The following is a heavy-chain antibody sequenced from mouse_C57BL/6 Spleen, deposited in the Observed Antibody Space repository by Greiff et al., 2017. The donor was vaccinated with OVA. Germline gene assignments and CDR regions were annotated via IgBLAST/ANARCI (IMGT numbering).Heavy chain of an antibody. D-gene: IGHD4-1*01. CDR3: VRHAGPYAMDY. CDR2: IRSKSNNYAT. CDR1: GFSFNTYA. J-gene: IGHJ4*01. V-gene: IGHV10-1*01. Sequence: EVMLVESGGGLVQPTGSLKLSCAASGFSFNTYAMNWVRQAPGKGLEWVARIRSKSNNYATYYADSVKDRFTISRDDSESMLYLQMNNLKTEDTAMYYCVRHAGPYAMDYWGQGTSVTVSS.